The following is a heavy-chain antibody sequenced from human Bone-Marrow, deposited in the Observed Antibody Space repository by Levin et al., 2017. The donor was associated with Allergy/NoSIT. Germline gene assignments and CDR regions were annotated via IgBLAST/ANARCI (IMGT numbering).Heavy chain of an antibody. CDR3: VKLDYYDVDGLDV. D-gene: IGHD3-16*01. Sequence: PGESLKISCKGSGYMFANYWIGWVRQKPGKGLEWMAIIFPADSETRYSPSFLGQVTISADKSINTAYMQWSSLKASDTAMYYCVKLDYYDVDGLDVWGQGTLVTVSS. CDR1: GYMFANYW. V-gene: IGHV5-51*01. CDR2: IFPADSET. J-gene: IGHJ3*01.